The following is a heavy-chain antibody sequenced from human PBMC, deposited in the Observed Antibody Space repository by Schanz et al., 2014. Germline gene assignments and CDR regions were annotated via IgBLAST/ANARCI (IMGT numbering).Heavy chain of an antibody. J-gene: IGHJ1*01. CDR3: ASGVHVSSLQKGLQF. CDR2: IDGKSTTV. D-gene: IGHD3-10*01. Sequence: QLVGSGGGLIQPGGSLRLSCTASGFAFSSYSMNWVRQAPGKGLEWVSYIDGKSTTVYYADSVKGRFTVSRDNARNSLYLHMNTLGAEDTAVYYCASGVHVSSLQKGLQFWGRGTLVIVSS. V-gene: IGHV3-48*01. CDR1: GFAFSSYS.